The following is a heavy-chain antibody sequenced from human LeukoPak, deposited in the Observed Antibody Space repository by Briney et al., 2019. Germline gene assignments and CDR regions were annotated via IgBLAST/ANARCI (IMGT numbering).Heavy chain of an antibody. V-gene: IGHV3-49*04. Sequence: GGSLRLSCTASGFTFGDYAMSWVRQAPGKGLEWVGFIRSKAYGGTTEYAASVKGRFTNSRDDSKSIAYLQMNSLKTEDTAVYYCWGNYYYYMDVWGKGTTVTVSS. D-gene: IGHD7-27*01. CDR2: IRSKAYGGTT. J-gene: IGHJ6*03. CDR3: WGNYYYYMDV. CDR1: GFTFGDYA.